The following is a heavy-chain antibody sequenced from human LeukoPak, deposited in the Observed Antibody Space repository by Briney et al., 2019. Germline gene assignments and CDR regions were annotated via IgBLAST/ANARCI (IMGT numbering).Heavy chain of an antibody. CDR3: ARGHRISSSWYLRGWFDP. Sequence: SETLSLTCTVSGGSINTYYWSWIRRPAGKGLEWIGRIYSSGTTHYNPSLKSRVTMSVDTSKNQFSLKLSSVTAADTAVYYCARGHRISSSWYLRGWFDPWGQGTLVTVSS. CDR1: GGSINTYY. J-gene: IGHJ5*02. D-gene: IGHD6-13*01. CDR2: IYSSGTT. V-gene: IGHV4-4*07.